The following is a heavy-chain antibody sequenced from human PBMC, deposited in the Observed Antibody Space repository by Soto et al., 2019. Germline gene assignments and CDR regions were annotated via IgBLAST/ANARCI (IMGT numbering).Heavy chain of an antibody. J-gene: IGHJ3*02. V-gene: IGHV3-23*01. CDR1: GFTFSSYA. D-gene: IGHD5-18*01. CDR3: AKVVKGYRHAFDI. Sequence: QSGGSLRLSCAASGFTFSSYAMSWVRQAPGKGLEWVSAISGSGGSTYYADSVKGRFTISRDNSKNTLYLQMNSLRAEDTAVYYCAKVVKGYRHAFDIWGQGTMVTVSS. CDR2: ISGSGGST.